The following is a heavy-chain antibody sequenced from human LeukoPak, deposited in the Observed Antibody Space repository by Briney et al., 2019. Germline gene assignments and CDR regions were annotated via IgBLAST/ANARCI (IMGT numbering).Heavy chain of an antibody. J-gene: IGHJ4*02. CDR3: AKEYDSSGYYQTDY. V-gene: IGHV3-23*01. D-gene: IGHD3-22*01. CDR2: ISGSGGST. Sequence: PGGSLRLSCAASGFTFSTYAMSWVRQAPGKGLEWVSGISGSGGSTYYADSVKGRFTISRDNSKNTLYLQMNSLRAEDTAVYYCAKEYDSSGYYQTDYWGQVTLVTVSS. CDR1: GFTFSTYA.